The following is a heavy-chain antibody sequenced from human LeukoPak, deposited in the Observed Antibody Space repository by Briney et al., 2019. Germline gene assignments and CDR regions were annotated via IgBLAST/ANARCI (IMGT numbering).Heavy chain of an antibody. CDR2: INTDGSST. CDR1: GFTFSSYW. CDR3: ARGRGSGSYYNDDPYYFDY. D-gene: IGHD3-10*01. Sequence: GGSLRLSCAASGFTFSSYWMHWVRQAPGKGLVWVSRINTDGSSTSYADSVKGRFTISRDNAKNTLYLQMNSLRAEDTAVYYCARGRGSGSYYNDDPYYFDYWGQGTLVTVSS. J-gene: IGHJ4*02. V-gene: IGHV3-74*01.